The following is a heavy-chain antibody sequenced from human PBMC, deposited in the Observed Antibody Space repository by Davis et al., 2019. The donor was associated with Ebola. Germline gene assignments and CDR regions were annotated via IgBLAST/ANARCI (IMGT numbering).Heavy chain of an antibody. CDR2: FSYGDNTH. CDR1: GASISSRSYY. V-gene: IGHV4-39*01. CDR3: ARPVSPGYTYGYYYYDMDV. Sequence: MPSETLSLTCTVSGASISSRSYYWGWIRQPPGKGLEWVGSFSYGDNTHYYNPSLRSRVTISVDTSKNQLSLKLTSVTATDTAVYYCARPVSPGYTYGYYYYDMDVWGQGTTVTVSS. D-gene: IGHD5-18*01. J-gene: IGHJ6*02.